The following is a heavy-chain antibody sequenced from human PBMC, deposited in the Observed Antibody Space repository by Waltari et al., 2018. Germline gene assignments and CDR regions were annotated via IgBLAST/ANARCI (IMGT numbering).Heavy chain of an antibody. CDR2: IYPAGST. Sequence: DVRLLESGGGLVRPGGSLILSCDASGLTVSSPHLSWVRQAPGQGLEWVSVIYPAGSTYHADSVLGRFTISRDVSQNTLYLQMNNLRPEDTAVYYCATARDEFTASIFFDHWGQGALVSVSS. CDR1: GLTVSSPH. CDR3: ATARDEFTASIFFDH. D-gene: IGHD3-3*01. V-gene: IGHV3-66*02. J-gene: IGHJ4*02.